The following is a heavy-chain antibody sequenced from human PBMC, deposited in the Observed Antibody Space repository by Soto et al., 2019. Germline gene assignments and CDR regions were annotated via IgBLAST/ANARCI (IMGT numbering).Heavy chain of an antibody. D-gene: IGHD3-10*01. CDR1: GFTFSSYG. CDR2: ISYDGSNK. V-gene: IGHV3-30*18. Sequence: QVQLVESGGGVVQPGRSLRLSCAASGFTFSSYGMHWVRQAPGKGLEWVAVISYDGSNKYYADSVKGRFTISRDNSKNTLYLQMNSLRAEDTAVYYCAKDHDGSASYLPCWSDPWGQGTLVTVSS. J-gene: IGHJ5*02. CDR3: AKDHDGSASYLPCWSDP.